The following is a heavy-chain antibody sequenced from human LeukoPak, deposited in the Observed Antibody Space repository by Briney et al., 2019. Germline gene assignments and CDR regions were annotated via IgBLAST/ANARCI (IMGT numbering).Heavy chain of an antibody. CDR3: FTDYG. CDR1: GFTSSNAW. Sequence: GGSLRLSCAASGFTSSNAWMHWIRQAPGKGLEWVGRIKSKTAGGTTDYAAPVKGRFHISRDDSENMLYLQMNSLQTEDTALYYCFTDYGGGQGTLVTVS. V-gene: IGHV3-15*01. CDR2: IKSKTAGGTT. D-gene: IGHD4-17*01. J-gene: IGHJ4*02.